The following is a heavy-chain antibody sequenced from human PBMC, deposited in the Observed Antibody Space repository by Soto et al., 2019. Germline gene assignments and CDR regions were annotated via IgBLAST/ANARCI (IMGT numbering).Heavy chain of an antibody. Sequence: QVHLVQSGAEVRKPGASVKVSCKASGYTFRSYAMPWVRQAPGQRLEWMGWINAGYGNTKSSQKFQDRVTISRDTSASTAYMELTSLRSEDTAVYYCARDTGDGTFDFWGQGTLVTVSS. D-gene: IGHD7-27*01. V-gene: IGHV1-3*01. CDR1: GYTFRSYA. J-gene: IGHJ4*02. CDR3: ARDTGDGTFDF. CDR2: INAGYGNT.